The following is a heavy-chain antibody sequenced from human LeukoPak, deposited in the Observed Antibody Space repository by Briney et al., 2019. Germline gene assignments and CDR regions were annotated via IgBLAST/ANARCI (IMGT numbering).Heavy chain of an antibody. J-gene: IGHJ3*02. CDR1: GFTVSTNC. D-gene: IGHD6-6*01. CDR3: AREISRSPTEMDSSSSSAFDI. CDR2: IYSGGTT. Sequence: GGSLRLSCAASGFTVSTNCMTWVRQAPGKGLEWVSTIYSGGTTYYADSVMGRFTISRHNSRNTLYLQMNSLRAEDTAVYYCAREISRSPTEMDSSSSSAFDIWGQGTMVTVSS. V-gene: IGHV3-53*01.